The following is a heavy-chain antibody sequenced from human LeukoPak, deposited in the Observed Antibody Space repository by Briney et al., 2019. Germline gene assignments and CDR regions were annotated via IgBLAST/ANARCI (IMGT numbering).Heavy chain of an antibody. D-gene: IGHD3-10*01. CDR1: GYTFTSYD. V-gene: IGHV1-8*01. CDR3: ARDRSPGGSRSRSNWFDP. Sequence: ASVKVSCKASGYTFTSYDINWVRQATGQGLEWMGWMNPNSGNTGYAQKFQGRVTMTRNTSISTAYMELSSLRSEDTAVYYCARDRSPGGSRSRSNWFDPWGQGTLVTVSS. CDR2: MNPNSGNT. J-gene: IGHJ5*02.